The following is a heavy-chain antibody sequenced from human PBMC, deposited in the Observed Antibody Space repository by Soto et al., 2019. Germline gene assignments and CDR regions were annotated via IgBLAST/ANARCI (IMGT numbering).Heavy chain of an antibody. V-gene: IGHV1-69*06. CDR3: ARPADYVSGFSQ. Sequence: GASVKVSCKTSGGTFSSSTISWVRQAPGQGLEWMGGIIPVFGTPNYAQKFQGRVTLIADKSTSTAYMELSNLSSEDTAVYFCARPADYVSGFSQWGQGTPVTVSS. CDR1: GGTFSSST. D-gene: IGHD3-16*01. CDR2: IIPVFGTP. J-gene: IGHJ4*02.